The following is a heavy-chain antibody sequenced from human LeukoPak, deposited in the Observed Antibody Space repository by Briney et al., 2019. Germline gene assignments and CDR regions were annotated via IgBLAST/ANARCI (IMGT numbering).Heavy chain of an antibody. D-gene: IGHD6-13*01. Sequence: GGSLRLSCAASGFTFSSYGMHWVRQAPGKGLEWVACIRYDGSNKYYADSVKGRFTISRDNSKNTLYLQMNSLRAEDTAVYYCATTYSSSWYYFDYWGQGTLVTVSS. CDR1: GFTFSSYG. CDR2: IRYDGSNK. V-gene: IGHV3-30*02. J-gene: IGHJ4*02. CDR3: ATTYSSSWYYFDY.